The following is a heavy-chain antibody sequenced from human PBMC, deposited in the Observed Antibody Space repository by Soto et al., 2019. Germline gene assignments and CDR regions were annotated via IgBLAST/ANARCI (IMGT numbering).Heavy chain of an antibody. CDR3: AKVRDPHLDHSPLDV. Sequence: QVQLVQSGAEVKNPGSSVKVSCKTSGFTFNVFGIHWVRQAPGQGLEWMGGLIPIYDEPYYAQKFQGRVTITADKSTTIVHLGLSSLGSEYTAGYFCAKVRDPHLDHSPLDVWGQGTKVTVS. J-gene: IGHJ6*02. CDR1: GFTFNVFG. V-gene: IGHV1-69*06. CDR2: LIPIYDEP.